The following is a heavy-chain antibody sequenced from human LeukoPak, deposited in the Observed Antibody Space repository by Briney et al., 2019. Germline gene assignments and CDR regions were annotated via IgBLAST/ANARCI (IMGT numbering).Heavy chain of an antibody. J-gene: IGHJ5*02. Sequence: SETLSLTCTVSGGSISSYYWSWIWQPPGKGLEWIGYIYYSGSTYNPSLKSRVTISVDTSKNQFSLKLSSVTAADTAVYYCARDKTGYDWFDPWGQGTLVTVSS. CDR1: GGSISSYY. CDR3: ARDKTGYDWFDP. CDR2: IYYSGST. V-gene: IGHV4-59*01. D-gene: IGHD3-9*01.